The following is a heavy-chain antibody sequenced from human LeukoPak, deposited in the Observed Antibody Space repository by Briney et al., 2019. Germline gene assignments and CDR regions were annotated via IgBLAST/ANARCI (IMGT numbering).Heavy chain of an antibody. V-gene: IGHV4-34*01. Sequence: SETLSLTCAVYGGSFSGYYWSWIRQPPGKGLEWIGEINHSGSTNYNPSLKSRVTISVDTSKNQFSLKLSSVTAADTAVYYCAVRGKYYYDSSGPSWDWFDPWGQGTLVTVSS. D-gene: IGHD3-22*01. CDR1: GGSFSGYY. CDR2: INHSGST. CDR3: AVRGKYYYDSSGPSWDWFDP. J-gene: IGHJ5*02.